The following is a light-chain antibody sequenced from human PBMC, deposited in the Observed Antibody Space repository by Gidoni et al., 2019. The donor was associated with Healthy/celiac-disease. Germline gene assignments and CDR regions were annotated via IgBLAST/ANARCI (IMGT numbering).Light chain of an antibody. J-gene: IGKJ1*01. CDR1: QSISSW. Sequence: DIQLTQSPSTLSASVGDRVTITCRASQSISSWLAWYQQKPGKAPKLLIYKASSLERGVPSRFSGSGSGTEFTLTISSLQPDDFATYYCQQDNSYPRTFGQGTKVEIK. CDR2: KAS. V-gene: IGKV1-5*03. CDR3: QQDNSYPRT.